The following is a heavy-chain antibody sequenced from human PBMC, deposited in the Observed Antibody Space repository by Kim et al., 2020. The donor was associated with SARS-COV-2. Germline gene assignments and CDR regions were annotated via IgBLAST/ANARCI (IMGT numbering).Heavy chain of an antibody. V-gene: IGHV3-48*02. J-gene: IGHJ5*02. CDR2: SSTI. Sequence: SSTISYADSVKGRLTNSRDNAKSSLYLPMNGLRDEDTAVYYCARAPALDPWGQGTLVTVSS. CDR3: ARAPALDP. D-gene: IGHD6-25*01.